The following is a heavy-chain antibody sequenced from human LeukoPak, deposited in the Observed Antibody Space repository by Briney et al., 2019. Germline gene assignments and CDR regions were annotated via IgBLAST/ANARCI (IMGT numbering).Heavy chain of an antibody. V-gene: IGHV1-69*05. CDR1: GGTFSSYA. Sequence: ASVKVSCKASGGTFSSYAISWVRQAPGQGLEWMGGIIPIFGTANYAQKFQGRVTITTDESTSTAYMELSSLRSEDTAVYYCAGAQTNYDTYYYYYMDVWGKGTTVTVSS. D-gene: IGHD1-7*01. J-gene: IGHJ6*03. CDR2: IIPIFGTA. CDR3: AGAQTNYDTYYYYYMDV.